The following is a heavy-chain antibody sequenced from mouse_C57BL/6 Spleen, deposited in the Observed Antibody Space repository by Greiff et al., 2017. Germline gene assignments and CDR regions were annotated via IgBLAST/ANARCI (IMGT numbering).Heavy chain of an antibody. Sequence: QVQLQQPGAELVKPGASVKLSCKASGYTFTSYWMHWVKQRPGQGLEWIGMIHHNSGSTNYNEKFKSKATLTVDKSSSTAYMQLSSLTSEDSAVYYCARNWDVPFDYWGQGTTLTVSS. CDR3: ARNWDVPFDY. J-gene: IGHJ2*01. CDR2: IHHNSGST. V-gene: IGHV1-64*01. D-gene: IGHD4-1*01. CDR1: GYTFTSYW.